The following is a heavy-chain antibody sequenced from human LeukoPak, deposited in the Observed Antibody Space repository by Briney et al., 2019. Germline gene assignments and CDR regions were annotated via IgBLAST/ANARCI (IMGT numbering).Heavy chain of an antibody. J-gene: IGHJ4*02. CDR3: AKEGMIRGVIDY. CDR2: IHTSGST. CDR1: GGSISSYY. D-gene: IGHD3-10*01. Sequence: SETLSLTCTVSGGSISSYYWSWIRQPAGKGLEWIGHIHTSGSTNYNPSLKSRVTMSLDMSNNQFSLKLNSVSAADTAVYYCAKEGMIRGVIDYWGQGALVTVSS. V-gene: IGHV4-4*07.